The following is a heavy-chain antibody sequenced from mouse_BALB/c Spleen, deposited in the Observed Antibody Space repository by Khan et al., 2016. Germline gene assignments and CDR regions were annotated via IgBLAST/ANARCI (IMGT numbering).Heavy chain of an antibody. V-gene: IGHV1-5*01. CDR3: TRDRDWCFDV. CDR2: TYPGNSDT. CDR1: GDSFTSYW. Sequence: VQLQQPGTVLARPGASVKMSCKAPGDSFTSYWTHWVKQRPGQGREWSGGTYPGNSDTSYNQKFKGKAKLTAVTSVSTAYMEFSSLTTEDSAVYYCTRDRDWCFDVWGAGTTVTVSS. J-gene: IGHJ1*01.